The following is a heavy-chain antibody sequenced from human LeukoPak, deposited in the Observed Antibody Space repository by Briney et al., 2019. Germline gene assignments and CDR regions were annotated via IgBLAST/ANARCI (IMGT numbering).Heavy chain of an antibody. CDR1: GFTFGDYA. Sequence: GGSLRLSCTASGFTFGDYAMSWFRQAPGKGLEWVGFIRSKAYGGTTEYAASVKGRFTISRDDSKSIAYLQMNSLKTEDTAVYYCAREGDYVWGSYPDYWGQGTLVTVSS. V-gene: IGHV3-49*03. CDR2: IRSKAYGGTT. D-gene: IGHD3-16*02. CDR3: AREGDYVWGSYPDY. J-gene: IGHJ4*02.